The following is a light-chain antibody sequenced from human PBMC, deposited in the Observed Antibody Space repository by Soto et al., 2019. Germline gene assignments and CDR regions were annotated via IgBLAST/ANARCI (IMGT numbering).Light chain of an antibody. CDR1: SSDVGGYNY. Sequence: QSALTQPRSVSGSPGQSVTISCTGTSSDVGGYNYVSWYQQHPGKAPKLMIYDVSKRPSGVPDRFSDSKSGNTASLTISWLQAEDEADYYGCSYAGSYTWVFGGGTKLTVL. V-gene: IGLV2-11*01. CDR2: DVS. CDR3: CSYAGSYTWV. J-gene: IGLJ3*02.